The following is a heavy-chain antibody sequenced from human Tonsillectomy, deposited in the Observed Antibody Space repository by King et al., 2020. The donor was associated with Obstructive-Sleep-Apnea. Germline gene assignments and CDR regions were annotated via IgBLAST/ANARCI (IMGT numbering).Heavy chain of an antibody. CDR3: TTGTHGATAMYYYYGMDV. J-gene: IGHJ6*02. D-gene: IGHD1-1*01. V-gene: IGHV3-15*01. CDR2: IKSKTDGGTT. CDR1: GFTFSNAW. Sequence: VQLVESGGGLVKPGGSLRLSCAASGFTFSNAWMSWVRQAPGKGLEWVGRIKSKTDGGTTDYAAPVKGRFTISRDDSKNTLYLQMNSLKTEDTAVYYCTTGTHGATAMYYYYGMDVWGQGTTVTVSS.